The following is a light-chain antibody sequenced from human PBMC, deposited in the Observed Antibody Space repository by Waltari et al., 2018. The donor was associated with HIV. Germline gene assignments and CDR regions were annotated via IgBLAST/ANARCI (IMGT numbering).Light chain of an antibody. V-gene: IGLV1-44*01. CDR2: TNN. CDR3: AAWDDSLNGVV. J-gene: IGLJ2*01. CDR1: SSNIESNT. Sequence: QSVLTQSPSASGTPGQRVPISCSGSSSNIESNTVNWYQQLPGTAPKLLIYTNNQRPSGVPDRFSGSKSGTSASLAISGLQSEDEADYYCAAWDDSLNGVVFGGGTKLTVL.